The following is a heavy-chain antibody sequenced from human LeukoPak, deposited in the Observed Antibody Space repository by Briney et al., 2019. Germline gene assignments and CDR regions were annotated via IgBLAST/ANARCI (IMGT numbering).Heavy chain of an antibody. D-gene: IGHD2-21*02. CDR1: GFTFSSYS. V-gene: IGHV3-48*01. CDR3: AKGRHIVVVTASIS. CDR2: ISSSSSTI. Sequence: GGSLRLSCAASGFTFSSYSMNWVRQAPGKGLEWVSYISSSSSTIYYADSVKGRFTISRDNAKNSLYLQMNSLRAEDTAVYYCAKGRHIVVVTASISWGQGTMVTVSS. J-gene: IGHJ3*01.